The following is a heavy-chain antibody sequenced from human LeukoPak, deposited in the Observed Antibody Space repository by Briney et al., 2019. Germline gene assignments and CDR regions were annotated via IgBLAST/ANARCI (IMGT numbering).Heavy chain of an antibody. J-gene: IGHJ3*01. Sequence: PGGSLRLSCAASGFTFSSHAMSWVRQAPGKGLVWVSRIHSDGSSTTYADSVKGRFAISRDNSKNTLYLQMNSLRAEDTAVYYCARGQWGAFDLWGQGTTVTVSS. D-gene: IGHD6-19*01. CDR2: IHSDGSST. CDR1: GFTFSSHA. V-gene: IGHV3-74*01. CDR3: ARGQWGAFDL.